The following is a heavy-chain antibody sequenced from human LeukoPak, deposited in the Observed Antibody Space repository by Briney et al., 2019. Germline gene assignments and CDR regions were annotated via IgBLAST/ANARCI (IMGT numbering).Heavy chain of an antibody. Sequence: GASVKVSCKASGYTFTGYYMHGVRQAPGQGLEWMGWINPNSGGTNFAQKFQGRVTMTRDTSISTAYMELSRLRPDDTAVYYCARGAGSSWYLNYFDYWGQGTLVTVSS. D-gene: IGHD6-13*01. CDR1: GYTFTGYY. CDR2: INPNSGGT. CDR3: ARGAGSSWYLNYFDY. V-gene: IGHV1-2*02. J-gene: IGHJ4*02.